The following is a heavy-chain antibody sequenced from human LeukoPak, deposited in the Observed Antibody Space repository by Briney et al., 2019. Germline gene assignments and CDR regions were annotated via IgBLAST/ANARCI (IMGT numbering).Heavy chain of an antibody. D-gene: IGHD1-26*01. CDR3: AKAPQSGIVGAINFDY. V-gene: IGHV3-9*03. CDR2: ISWNSGSI. J-gene: IGHJ4*02. Sequence: TGRSLRLSCAASGFTFDDYAMHWVRHVPGKGLEWVSGISWNSGSIRYADSVKGRFAISRDNAKNSLYLQMNSLRAEDMALYYCAKAPQSGIVGAINFDYWGQGTLVTVSS. CDR1: GFTFDDYA.